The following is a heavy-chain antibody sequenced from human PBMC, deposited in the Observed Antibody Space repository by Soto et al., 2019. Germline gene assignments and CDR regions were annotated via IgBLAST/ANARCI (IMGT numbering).Heavy chain of an antibody. D-gene: IGHD2-15*01. CDR2: IIPIFGTA. J-gene: IGHJ3*02. CDR1: GGTFSSYA. CDR3: ARGQTPVVVAATDAFDI. V-gene: IGHV1-69*01. Sequence: QVQLVQSGAEVKKPGSSVKVSCKASGGTFSSYAISWVRQAPGQGLEWMGGIIPIFGTANYAQKFQGRVTITADESTSTAYMELSSLRSADTAVYYCARGQTPVVVAATDAFDIWGQGTMVTVSS.